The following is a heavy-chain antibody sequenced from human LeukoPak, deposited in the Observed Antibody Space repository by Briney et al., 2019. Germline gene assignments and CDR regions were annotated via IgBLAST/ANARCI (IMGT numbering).Heavy chain of an antibody. J-gene: IGHJ3*02. Sequence: PSETLSLTCAVYGGSFSGYYWSWLRQPPGKGLEWIGEINHSGSTNYNPSLKSRVTISGDTSKNQFSLKLSSVTAADTAVYYCARVKRRYCSGGSCYSGRSAFDIWGQGTMVTVSS. CDR1: GGSFSGYY. CDR3: ARVKRRYCSGGSCYSGRSAFDI. D-gene: IGHD2-15*01. V-gene: IGHV4-34*01. CDR2: INHSGST.